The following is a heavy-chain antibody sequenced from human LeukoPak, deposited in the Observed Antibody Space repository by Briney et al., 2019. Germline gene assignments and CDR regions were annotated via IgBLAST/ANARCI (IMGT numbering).Heavy chain of an antibody. Sequence: RASVKVSCKASGYTFTSYYMHWVRQAPGQGLEWMGIINPSGGSTSYAQKFQGRVTITADKSTSTAYMELSSLRSEDTAVYYCATSLFGVVIPTEESYYYGMDVWGQGTTVTVSS. V-gene: IGHV1-46*01. CDR1: GYTFTSYY. CDR3: ATSLFGVVIPTEESYYYGMDV. J-gene: IGHJ6*02. CDR2: INPSGGST. D-gene: IGHD3-3*01.